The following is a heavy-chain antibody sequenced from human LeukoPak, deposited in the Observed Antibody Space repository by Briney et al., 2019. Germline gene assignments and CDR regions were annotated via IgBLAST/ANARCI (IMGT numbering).Heavy chain of an antibody. CDR1: GFTVSSNY. V-gene: IGHV3-66*01. CDR3: AGDYGERDYYFDY. CDR2: IYSGGST. D-gene: IGHD4-17*01. J-gene: IGHJ4*02. Sequence: PGGSLRLSCAASGFTVSSNYMSWVRQAPGKGLEWVPVIYSGGSTYYADSVKGRFTISRDNSKNTLYLQMNSLRAEDTAAYYCAGDYGERDYYFDYWGQGTLVTVSS.